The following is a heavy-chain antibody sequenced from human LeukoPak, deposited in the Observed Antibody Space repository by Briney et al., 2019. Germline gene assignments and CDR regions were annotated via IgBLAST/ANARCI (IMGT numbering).Heavy chain of an antibody. CDR2: INHSGST. CDR3: ARGRPTKLLWFGESRNWFDP. D-gene: IGHD3-10*01. V-gene: IGHV4-34*01. J-gene: IGHJ5*02. Sequence: PGGSLRLSCAASGFPFSSYSMTWVRQAPGKGLEWIGEINHSGSTNYNPSLKSRVTISVDTSKNQFSLKLSSVTAADTAVYYCARGRPTKLLWFGESRNWFDPWGQGTLVTVSP. CDR1: GFPFSSYS.